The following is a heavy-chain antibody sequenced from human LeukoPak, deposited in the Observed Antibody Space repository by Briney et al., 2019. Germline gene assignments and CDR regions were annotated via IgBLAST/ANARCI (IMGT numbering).Heavy chain of an antibody. CDR3: ARRYYFVSGSYYPFDF. CDR2: IHYSGTT. J-gene: IGHJ4*02. V-gene: IGHV4-39*01. CDR1: GGSISDNDYS. D-gene: IGHD3-10*01. Sequence: SETLSLTCNVSGGSISDNDYSWDWIRQPPGKGPEWMGCIHYSGTTYSNPSLKSRISISVDTSKSQFSLKLRSVTAADTAVYYCARRYYFVSGSYYPFDFWGQGTLVTVSS.